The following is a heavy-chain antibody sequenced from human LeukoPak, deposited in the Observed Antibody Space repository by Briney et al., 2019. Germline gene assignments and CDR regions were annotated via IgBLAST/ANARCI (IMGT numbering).Heavy chain of an antibody. Sequence: GGSLRLTCAASGFTFSDYYMNWIRQAPGKGLEWVSYISSSGTTIYYADSVKGRFTISRDNTKNSLYLQMNSLRAEDTAVYYCAKDLGVTTFDYWGQGTLVTVSA. CDR3: AKDLGVTTFDY. V-gene: IGHV3-11*01. J-gene: IGHJ4*02. D-gene: IGHD2-21*02. CDR1: GFTFSDYY. CDR2: ISSSGTTI.